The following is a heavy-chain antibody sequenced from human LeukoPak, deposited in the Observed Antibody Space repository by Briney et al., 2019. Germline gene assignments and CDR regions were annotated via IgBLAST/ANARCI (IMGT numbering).Heavy chain of an antibody. CDR1: GYTFTGYY. J-gene: IGHJ6*03. V-gene: IGHV1-2*02. D-gene: IGHD3-3*01. CDR2: INPNSGGT. Sequence: ASVKVSCKASGYTFTGYYMHWVRQAPGQGLEWMGWINPNSGGTNYAQKFQGGVTMTRDTSISTAYMELSRLRSDDTAVYYCARGYYDFWSGPQYYYMDVWGKGTTVTVSS. CDR3: ARGYYDFWSGPQYYYMDV.